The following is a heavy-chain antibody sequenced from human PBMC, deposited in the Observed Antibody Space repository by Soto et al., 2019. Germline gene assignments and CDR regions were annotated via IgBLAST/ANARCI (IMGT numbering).Heavy chain of an antibody. CDR2: IIYDGSDK. Sequence: GGSLRLSSAAPWFTFPKYCMAWVPQGPRKGRGGGGGIIYDGSDKYYADSVKGRFSISRDNSKNTLYLQMNSLRAEDTAVYYCAKVTGYCSSSSCRRDYYYYYGMDVWGQGTTVTVSS. V-gene: IGHV3-30*18. J-gene: IGHJ6*02. CDR3: AKVTGYCSSSSCRRDYYYYYGMDV. D-gene: IGHD2-2*01. CDR1: WFTFPKYC.